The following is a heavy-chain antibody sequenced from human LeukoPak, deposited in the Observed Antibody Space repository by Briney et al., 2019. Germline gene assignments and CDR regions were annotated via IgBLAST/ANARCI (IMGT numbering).Heavy chain of an antibody. CDR2: ISSSSSYI. J-gene: IGHJ4*02. CDR1: GFTFSSYS. V-gene: IGHV3-21*04. D-gene: IGHD2-21*01. CDR3: CRQDWAY. Sequence: PGGSLRLSCAASGFTFSSYSMNWVRQAPGKGLEWVSSISSSSSYIYYADSVKGRFTIYRDNARKSLYLQMNNVTAEDTAVYYCCRQDWAYWGQGTLVTVSS.